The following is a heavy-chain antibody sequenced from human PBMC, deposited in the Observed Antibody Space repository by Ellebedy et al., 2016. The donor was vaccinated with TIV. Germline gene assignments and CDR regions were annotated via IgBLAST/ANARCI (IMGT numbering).Heavy chain of an antibody. V-gene: IGHV3-74*01. CDR3: ALFNYDTSGYTDSFGY. D-gene: IGHD3-22*01. Sequence: PGGSLRLSCAASGFTFSGYWMHWVRQAPGKGLVWVSRINSDGSSTSFADSVKGRFTVSTDNAKNTLYLQMNSLRAEDTAVYYCALFNYDTSGYTDSFGYWGQGTLVTVSS. CDR2: INSDGSST. J-gene: IGHJ4*02. CDR1: GFTFSGYW.